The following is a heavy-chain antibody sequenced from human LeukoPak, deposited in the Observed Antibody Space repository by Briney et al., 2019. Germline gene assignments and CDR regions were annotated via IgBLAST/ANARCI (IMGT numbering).Heavy chain of an antibody. D-gene: IGHD6-19*01. J-gene: IGHJ4*02. CDR1: GYTFTGYY. CDR3: ARENSGLGY. V-gene: IGHV1-2*02. Sequence: GASVKVSCKASGYTFTGYYMHWMRQAHGQGLEWMGWINPNSGGTNYAQNFQGRVTMTRDTSISIAYMELSRLRSDDTAMYYCARENSGLGYWGQGTLVTVSS. CDR2: INPNSGGT.